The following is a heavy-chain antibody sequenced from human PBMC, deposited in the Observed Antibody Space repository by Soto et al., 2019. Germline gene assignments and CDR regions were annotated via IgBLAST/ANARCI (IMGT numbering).Heavy chain of an antibody. Sequence: PGGSLRLSCAASGFTFSDYYMSWIRQAPGKGLEWVSYISSSSSYTNYADSVKGRFTISRDNAKNSLYLQRNSLRAEDTAVYYCARDHHRYSGYDYVDYWGQGTLVTVSS. D-gene: IGHD5-12*01. CDR1: GFTFSDYY. CDR3: ARDHHRYSGYDYVDY. CDR2: ISSSSSYT. J-gene: IGHJ4*02. V-gene: IGHV3-11*05.